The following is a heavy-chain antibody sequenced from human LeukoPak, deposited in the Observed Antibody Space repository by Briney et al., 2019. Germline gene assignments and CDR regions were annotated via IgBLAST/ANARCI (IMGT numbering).Heavy chain of an antibody. CDR1: GYTFTGYY. CDR2: INPNSGGT. Sequence: ASVKVSCKASGYTFTGYYMHWVRQAPGQGLEWMGWINPNSGGTNYARKFQGRVTMTRDTSISTAYMELSRLRSDDTAVYYCARQLEGVPAALFDYWRQGTLVTVSS. J-gene: IGHJ4*02. D-gene: IGHD2-2*01. V-gene: IGHV1-2*02. CDR3: ARQLEGVPAALFDY.